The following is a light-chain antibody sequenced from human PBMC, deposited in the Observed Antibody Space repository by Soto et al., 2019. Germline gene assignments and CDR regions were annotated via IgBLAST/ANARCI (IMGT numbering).Light chain of an antibody. CDR2: DNN. CDR3: GTWDSSLSAVV. CDR1: SSNIGNNY. J-gene: IGLJ2*01. Sequence: QSVLTQPPSVSAAPGQKVTISCSGSSSNIGNNYVSWSQQLPGTAPKLLIYDNNKRPSGIPDRFSGSKSGTSATLGITGLQTGDEADYYCGTWDSSLSAVVFGGGTQLTVL. V-gene: IGLV1-51*01.